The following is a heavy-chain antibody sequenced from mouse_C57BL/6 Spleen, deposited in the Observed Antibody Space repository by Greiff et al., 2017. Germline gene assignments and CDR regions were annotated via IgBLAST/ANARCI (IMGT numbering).Heavy chain of an antibody. CDR2: IRNKANGYTT. CDR1: GFTFTDYY. CDR3: ARSGGYDGYPFAY. J-gene: IGHJ3*01. Sequence: EVMLVESGGGLVQPGGSLSLSCAASGFTFTDYYMSWVRQPPGKALEWLGFIRNKANGYTTEYSASVKGRFTISRDNSQSILYLQMNALRAEDSATYYCARSGGYDGYPFAYWGQGTLVTVSA. D-gene: IGHD2-3*01. V-gene: IGHV7-3*01.